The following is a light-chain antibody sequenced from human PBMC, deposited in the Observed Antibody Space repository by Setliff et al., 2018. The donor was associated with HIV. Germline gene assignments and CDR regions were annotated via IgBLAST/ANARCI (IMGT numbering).Light chain of an antibody. V-gene: IGLV2-14*01. CDR2: EVS. J-gene: IGLJ1*01. Sequence: QSVLTQPASVSGSPGQSIAISCTGTSNDIGGFDYVSWYQQHPGKAPKLLIYEVSDRPSGVSNRFSGSKSDNTASLTISGLQTEDEADYYCSSYTKTSTLLFGTGTKVTVL. CDR1: SNDIGGFDY. CDR3: SSYTKTSTLL.